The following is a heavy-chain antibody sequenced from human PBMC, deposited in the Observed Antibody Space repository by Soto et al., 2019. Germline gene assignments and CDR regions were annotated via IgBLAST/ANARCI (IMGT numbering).Heavy chain of an antibody. CDR1: GFTFSSYG. CDR3: ASAGGYGSSTSCYVLDY. D-gene: IGHD2-2*01. J-gene: IGHJ4*02. CDR2: IWYDGSNK. Sequence: QVQLVESGGGVVQPGRSLRLSCAASGFTFSSYGMHWVRQAPGKGLEWVAVIWYDGSNKYYADSVKGRFTISRDNSKNTLYLQMNSLRAEDTAVYYWASAGGYGSSTSCYVLDYWGQGTLVTVSS. V-gene: IGHV3-33*01.